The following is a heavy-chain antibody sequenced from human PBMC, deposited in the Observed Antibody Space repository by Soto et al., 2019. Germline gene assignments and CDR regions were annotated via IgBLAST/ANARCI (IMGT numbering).Heavy chain of an antibody. CDR2: ISTNGGST. V-gene: IGHV3-64D*06. CDR3: AKIFWGRYDSSFPSCCSDY. J-gene: IGHJ4*01. D-gene: IGHD3-22*01. CDR1: GFTFSSYA. Sequence: GGSLRLSCAASGFTFSSYAMHWVRQAPGKGLEYVSSISTNGGSTHYADSVKGRFTISRDNSKNTQYLQMSSLRADDTAVYYCAKIFWGRYDSSFPSCCSDYWG.